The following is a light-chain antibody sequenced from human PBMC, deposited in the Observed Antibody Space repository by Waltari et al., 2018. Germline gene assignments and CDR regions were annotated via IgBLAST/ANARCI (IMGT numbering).Light chain of an antibody. J-gene: IGKJ4*01. Sequence: DIQMTQSPSTLSASAGDRVTITCRTSQSISNWLAWYQQKPGKAPKLLIYKASTLESGGPSRFSGSGAWTEFTLTISILQPDDFATYYCQQYNSYSLLTFGGGTKVEIK. V-gene: IGKV1-5*03. CDR3: QQYNSYSLLT. CDR1: QSISNW. CDR2: KAS.